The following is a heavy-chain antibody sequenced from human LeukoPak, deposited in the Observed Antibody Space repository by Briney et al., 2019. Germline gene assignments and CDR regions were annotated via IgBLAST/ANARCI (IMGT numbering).Heavy chain of an antibody. D-gene: IGHD4-17*01. J-gene: IGHJ4*02. CDR2: IYYSVST. CDR3: ARVPTVTFFDY. CDR1: GFTFSSYW. Sequence: PGGSLRLSCAASGFTFSSYWMSWVRQPPGKGLEWIGIIYYSVSTYYNPSLKSRVTISVDTSKNQFSLKLSSVTAADTAVYYCARVPTVTFFDYWGQGTLVTVSS. V-gene: IGHV4-39*01.